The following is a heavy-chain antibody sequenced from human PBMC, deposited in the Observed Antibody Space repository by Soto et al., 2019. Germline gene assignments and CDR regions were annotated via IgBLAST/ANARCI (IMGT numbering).Heavy chain of an antibody. CDR3: AIDLWWHTH. J-gene: IGHJ4*02. CDR1: GFTFSDHA. Sequence: EVQLLESGGGLVQPGGSLRLSCTASGFTFSDHAMTWVRQAPGKGLEWLSGISGGGTGAYYADSVKGRFTVSRANSNNTVFLQVDSLRVEDTAVYYCAIDLWWHTHWGEGTLVSVSS. V-gene: IGHV3-23*01. D-gene: IGHD2-15*01. CDR2: ISGGGTGA.